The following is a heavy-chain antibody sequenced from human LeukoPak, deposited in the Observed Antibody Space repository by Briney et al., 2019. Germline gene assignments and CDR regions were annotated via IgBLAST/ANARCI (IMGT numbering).Heavy chain of an antibody. J-gene: IGHJ4*02. CDR2: INHSGST. V-gene: IGHV4-34*01. Sequence: SETLSLTCAVYGGSFSGYYWSWIRQPPGKGLEWIGEINHSGSTNYNPSLKSRVTISVDTSKNQFSLKLGSVTAADTAVYYCAKHPTRRDVYDHLDYWGQGTLVTVSS. CDR3: AKHPTRRDVYDHLDY. D-gene: IGHD5/OR15-5a*01. CDR1: GGSFSGYY.